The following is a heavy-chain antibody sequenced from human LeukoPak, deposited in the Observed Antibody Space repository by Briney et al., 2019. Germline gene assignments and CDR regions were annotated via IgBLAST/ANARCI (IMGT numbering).Heavy chain of an antibody. CDR1: GGSIGGGYY. Sequence: SQTLSLTCTVSGGSIGGGYYWSWIRQPPGKGLEWIGYIYHSGSTSYNPSLRSRVTISVDRSKNQFSLKLTSVTAADTAVYYCARSAFAEGYFDLWGRGTLVTASS. CDR2: IYHSGST. CDR3: ARSAFAEGYFDL. J-gene: IGHJ2*01. V-gene: IGHV4-30-2*01.